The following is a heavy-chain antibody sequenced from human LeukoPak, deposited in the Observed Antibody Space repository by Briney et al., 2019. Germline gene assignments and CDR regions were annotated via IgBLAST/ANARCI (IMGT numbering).Heavy chain of an antibody. Sequence: GSSVNVSCKASVGTFISYAISWVRQAPGQGREGMGGIIPIIGRAKYAKELPGRVTTNTAESTTTAYMALSSLRSEDRAVYYCARENSGGTMVWGVHYYMDVWGKGTTVTVSS. J-gene: IGHJ6*03. CDR1: VGTFISYA. CDR3: ARENSGGTMVWGVHYYMDV. CDR2: IIPIIGRA. D-gene: IGHD3-10*01. V-gene: IGHV1-69*05.